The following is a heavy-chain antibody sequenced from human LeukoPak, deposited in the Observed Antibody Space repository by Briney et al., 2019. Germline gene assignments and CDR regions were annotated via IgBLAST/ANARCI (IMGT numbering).Heavy chain of an antibody. CDR1: GFTFSDYY. J-gene: IGHJ4*02. CDR3: ARSIPAGNRR. D-gene: IGHD2-2*01. CDR2: ISSSGSTI. Sequence: RGSLRLSCAASGFTFSDYYMSWIRQAPGKGVEWVSYISSSGSTIDYADSVKGRCTISRDNAKNSLYLQMNSLRAEDTAVYYCARSIPAGNRRWGQGTLVTVSS. V-gene: IGHV3-11*01.